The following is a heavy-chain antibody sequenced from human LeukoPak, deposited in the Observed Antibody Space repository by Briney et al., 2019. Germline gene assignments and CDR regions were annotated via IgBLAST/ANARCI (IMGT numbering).Heavy chain of an antibody. CDR2: ISWNSGSI. D-gene: IGHD3-22*01. J-gene: IGHJ4*02. CDR1: GFTFDDYD. V-gene: IGHV3-9*01. CDR3: AKDMTPDSSGYYPDY. Sequence: GKSLRLSCGGTGFTFDDYDMHWVRQAPGKGLEWVSGISWNSGSIGYADSVKGRFTISRDNAKNSLYLQMNSLRAEDTALYYCAKDMTPDSSGYYPDYWGQGTLVTVSS.